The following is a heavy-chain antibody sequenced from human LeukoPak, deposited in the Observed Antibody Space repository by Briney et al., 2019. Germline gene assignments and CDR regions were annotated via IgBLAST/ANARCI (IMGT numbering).Heavy chain of an antibody. CDR3: AKDKNSGTIYYYYMDV. D-gene: IGHD1-26*01. Sequence: GGSLRLSCAASGFTFSSYGMHWVRQAPGKGLEWVAFIRYDGSNKYYADSVKGRFTISRDNSKNTLYLQMNSLRAEDTAVYYCAKDKNSGTIYYYYMDVWGKGTTVTVSS. V-gene: IGHV3-30*02. CDR1: GFTFSSYG. J-gene: IGHJ6*03. CDR2: IRYDGSNK.